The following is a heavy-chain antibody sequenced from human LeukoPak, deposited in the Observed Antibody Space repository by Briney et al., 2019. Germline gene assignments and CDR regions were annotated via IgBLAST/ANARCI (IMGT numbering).Heavy chain of an antibody. CDR2: IYTSGST. J-gene: IGHJ5*02. V-gene: IGHV4-61*02. CDR3: ARGGYDILTGYNWFDP. CDR1: GGSISSGSYH. Sequence: PSETLSLTCTVSGGSISSGSYHWSWIRQPAGKGLEWIGRIYTSGSTNYNPSLKSRVTISVDTSKNQFSLKLSSVTAADTAVYYCARGGYDILTGYNWFDPWGQGTLVTVSS. D-gene: IGHD3-9*01.